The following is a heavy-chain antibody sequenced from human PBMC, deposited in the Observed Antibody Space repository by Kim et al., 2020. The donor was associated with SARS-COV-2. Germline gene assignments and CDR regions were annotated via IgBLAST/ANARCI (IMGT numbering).Heavy chain of an antibody. D-gene: IGHD2-8*01. Sequence: ASVKVSCKASGYTFTGYYMHWVRQAPGQGLEWKGVINPNRGGTNYAQKFQGWGTMTRDTSISTAYMELSRLRSDDTAVYYCARGAWRMGAFDIWGQGTMVTVSS. CDR3: ARGAWRMGAFDI. CDR1: GYTFTGYY. CDR2: INPNRGGT. V-gene: IGHV1-2*04. J-gene: IGHJ3*02.